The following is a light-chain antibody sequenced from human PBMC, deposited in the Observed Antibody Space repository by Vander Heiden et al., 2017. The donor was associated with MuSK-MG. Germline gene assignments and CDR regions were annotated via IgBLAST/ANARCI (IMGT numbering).Light chain of an antibody. J-gene: IGKJ4*01. CDR1: QGISNY. V-gene: IGKV1-27*01. Sequence: DIQMTQSPSSLSASVGDRVTITCRGSQGISNYLAWYQQKPGKVPKLLIYAASTLQSGVPSRFSGSGSGTDFTLTISSLQPEDVATYYCQKYNSAPRTFGGGTKVEIK. CDR3: QKYNSAPRT. CDR2: AAS.